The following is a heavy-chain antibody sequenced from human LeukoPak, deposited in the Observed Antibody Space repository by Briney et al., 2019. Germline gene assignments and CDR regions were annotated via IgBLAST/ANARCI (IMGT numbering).Heavy chain of an antibody. Sequence: GGSLRLSCVGSGFTFRSHAMSWVRQAPEKGLEFVSGIYENGGTAYYADSVKGRFSISRDNSKNTLYLQMDSLRGEDTAVYYCAKDFRIGYSAHFDYWGQGALVTVSS. CDR2: IYENGGTA. D-gene: IGHD2-21*01. CDR3: AKDFRIGYSAHFDY. J-gene: IGHJ4*02. V-gene: IGHV3-23*01. CDR1: GFTFRSHA.